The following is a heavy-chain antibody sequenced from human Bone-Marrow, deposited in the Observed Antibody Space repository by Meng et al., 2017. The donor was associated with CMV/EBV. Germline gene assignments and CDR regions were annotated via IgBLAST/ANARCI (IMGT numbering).Heavy chain of an antibody. V-gene: IGHV3-53*01. J-gene: IGHJ4*02. Sequence: GGSLRLSCAASGFTVSSNYMSWVRQAPGKGLEWVSVIYSGGSTYYADSVKGRFTISRDNSKNSLYLQMISLRSEDKAVYYCARPGVRFVEWLLYVYWGQGPLVTVSS. CDR2: IYSGGST. CDR3: ARPGVRFVEWLLYVY. CDR1: GFTVSSNY. D-gene: IGHD3-3*01.